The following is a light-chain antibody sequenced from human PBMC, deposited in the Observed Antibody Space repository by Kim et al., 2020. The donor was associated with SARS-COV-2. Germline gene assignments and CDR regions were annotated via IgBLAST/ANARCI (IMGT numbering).Light chain of an antibody. Sequence: GQSITISCTGTSSDVGGYNYVSWYQQHPGKAPKLMIYDVSNRPSGVSNRISGSKSGDTASLTISGLQAEDEADYHCSSYTSSSTWVFGGGTQLTVL. CDR2: DVS. J-gene: IGLJ3*02. CDR3: SSYTSSSTWV. V-gene: IGLV2-14*03. CDR1: SSDVGGYNY.